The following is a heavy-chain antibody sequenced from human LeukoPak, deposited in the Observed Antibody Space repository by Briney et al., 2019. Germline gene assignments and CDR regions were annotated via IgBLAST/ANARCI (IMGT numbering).Heavy chain of an antibody. V-gene: IGHV3-23*01. J-gene: IGHJ6*03. Sequence: GGSVRLSCAASGFTFSSYAMSWVRQAPGKGLEWVSAISGSGGSTYYADSVKGRFTISRDNSKNTLYLQMNSLRAEDTAVYYCAKDGSYYYYYYMDVWGKGTTVTVSS. CDR3: AKDGSYYYYYYMDV. CDR1: GFTFSSYA. D-gene: IGHD1-26*01. CDR2: ISGSGGST.